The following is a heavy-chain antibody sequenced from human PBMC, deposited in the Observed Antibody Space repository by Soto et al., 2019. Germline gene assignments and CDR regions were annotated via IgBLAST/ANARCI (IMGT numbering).Heavy chain of an antibody. J-gene: IGHJ4*02. Sequence: GGSLRLSCAASGFTFSTYAMSWVRQAPGKGLEWVSAISGGGDSSNYADSVKGRFTISRDSSKNMLYLQMNSLRAEDTAVYYCAKDMLAVAGSRVFDFWGQGTLVTVSS. CDR1: GFTFSTYA. D-gene: IGHD6-19*01. CDR2: ISGGGDSS. V-gene: IGHV3-23*01. CDR3: AKDMLAVAGSRVFDF.